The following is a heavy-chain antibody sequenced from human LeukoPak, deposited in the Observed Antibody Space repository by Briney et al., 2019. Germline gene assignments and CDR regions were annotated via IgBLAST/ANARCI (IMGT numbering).Heavy chain of an antibody. CDR2: IKSDGSST. CDR3: ARDAALPGTSNYDFWSGYYWHDY. D-gene: IGHD3-3*01. CDR1: GFTFSSYW. J-gene: IGHJ4*02. Sequence: PGGSLRLSCAASGFTFSSYWMHWVRQAPGKGLVWVSRIKSDGSSTSYADSVKGRFTISRDNAKNTLYLQMNSLRAEDTALYYCARDAALPGTSNYDFWSGYYWHDYWGQGTLVTVSS. V-gene: IGHV3-74*01.